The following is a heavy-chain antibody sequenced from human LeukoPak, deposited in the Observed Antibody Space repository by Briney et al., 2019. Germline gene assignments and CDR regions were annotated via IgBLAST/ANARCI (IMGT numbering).Heavy chain of an antibody. D-gene: IGHD3-10*01. V-gene: IGHV4-39*01. CDR2: IYYSGST. CDR3: ARRITMVRGARYGMDV. CDR1: GGSVSSSSYY. J-gene: IGHJ6*02. Sequence: SETLSLTCTVSGGSVSSSSYYWGWIRQPPGKGLEWIGSIYYSGSTYYNPSPKSRVTISVDTSKNQFSLKLSSVTAADTAVYYCARRITMVRGARYGMDVWGQGTTVTVSS.